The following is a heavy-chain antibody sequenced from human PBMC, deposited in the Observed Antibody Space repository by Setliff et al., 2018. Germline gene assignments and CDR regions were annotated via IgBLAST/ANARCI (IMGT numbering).Heavy chain of an antibody. Sequence: GGSLRLSCAASGFTFSTYRMHWVRQAPGKGLVWVSRINSDGSSTSYADSVKGRFTISRDNAKNTLYLQMNSLRPEDTAVYYCARTCSGSGCYAGLESWGQGTPVTVSS. V-gene: IGHV3-74*01. CDR2: INSDGSST. D-gene: IGHD2-15*01. CDR1: GFTFSTYR. J-gene: IGHJ4*02. CDR3: ARTCSGSGCYAGLES.